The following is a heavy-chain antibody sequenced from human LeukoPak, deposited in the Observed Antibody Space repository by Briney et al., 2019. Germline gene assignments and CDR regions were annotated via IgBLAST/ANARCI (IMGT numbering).Heavy chain of an antibody. D-gene: IGHD3-22*01. Sequence: ASVKVSCKASGGTFSSYAISWVRQAPGQGLEWMGGIIPIFGTANYAQKFQGRVTITTDESTSTAYMELSSLRSEDTAVYYCARDQLRWGTMIVGASWWFDPWGQGTLVTVSS. CDR2: IIPIFGTA. J-gene: IGHJ5*02. V-gene: IGHV1-69*05. CDR1: GGTFSSYA. CDR3: ARDQLRWGTMIVGASWWFDP.